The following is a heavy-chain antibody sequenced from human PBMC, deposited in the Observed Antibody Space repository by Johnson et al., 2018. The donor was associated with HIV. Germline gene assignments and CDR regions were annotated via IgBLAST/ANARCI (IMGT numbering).Heavy chain of an antibody. CDR3: ARDPELDYFNNRAFDI. CDR1: GFTFSDYY. CDR2: ISSSGTTI. Sequence: QEQLVESGGGLVKPGGSLRLSCAASGFTFSDYYMSWIRQAPGKGLEWVSYISSSGTTIYYADSVKGRFTISRDNAKNSVFLHMDSLRAEDTAVYYCARDPELDYFNNRAFDIWGQGTMVTVSS. D-gene: IGHD3-22*01. V-gene: IGHV3-11*04. J-gene: IGHJ3*02.